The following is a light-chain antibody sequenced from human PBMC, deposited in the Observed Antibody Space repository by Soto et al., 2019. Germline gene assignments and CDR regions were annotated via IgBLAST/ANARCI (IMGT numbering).Light chain of an antibody. V-gene: IGKV3-11*01. CDR2: DAS. CDR3: QQGSKWPLT. Sequence: EIVMTQSPATLSLSPGERATLSCRASQSVGSSLAWYQQKLGQAPRLLIYDASNRATDMPARFSGSGSGTDFTLTISSLEPEDFALCYCQQGSKWPLTFGQGTRLDIK. J-gene: IGKJ5*01. CDR1: QSVGSS.